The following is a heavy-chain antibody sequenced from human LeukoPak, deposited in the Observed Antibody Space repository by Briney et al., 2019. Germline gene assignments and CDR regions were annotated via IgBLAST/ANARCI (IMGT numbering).Heavy chain of an antibody. CDR3: AKEKFLEWLLFNWFDP. V-gene: IGHV3-23*01. Sequence: PGGSLRLSCAASGFTFSSYAVSWVRQAPGKGLEWVSAISGSGGSTYYADSVKGRFTISRDNSKNTLYLQMNSLRAEDTAVYYCAKEKFLEWLLFNWFDPWGQGTLVTVSS. CDR2: ISGSGGST. D-gene: IGHD3-3*01. CDR1: GFTFSSYA. J-gene: IGHJ5*02.